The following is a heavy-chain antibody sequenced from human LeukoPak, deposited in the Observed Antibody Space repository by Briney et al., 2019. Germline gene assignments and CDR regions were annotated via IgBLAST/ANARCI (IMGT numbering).Heavy chain of an antibody. CDR1: GFTFSTYA. CDR2: ISDNGGST. D-gene: IGHD1-14*01. J-gene: IGHJ4*02. Sequence: SGGSLRLSCAASGFTFSTYAMSWVRQAPGKGLEWVSAISDNGGSTYYADSVKGRFTISRDNSRNTLYLQMNSLRAEDTAVYYCAKRRNPPIGFDYWGQGTLVTVSS. CDR3: AKRRNPPIGFDY. V-gene: IGHV3-23*01.